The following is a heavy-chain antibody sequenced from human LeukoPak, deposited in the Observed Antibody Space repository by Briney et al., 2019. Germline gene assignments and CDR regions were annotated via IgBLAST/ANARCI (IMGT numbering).Heavy chain of an antibody. D-gene: IGHD6-25*01. CDR2: IISILGIA. J-gene: IGHJ4*02. Sequence: SVKVSCKASGGTFSSYAISWVRQAPGQGLEWMGRIISILGIANYAQKFQGRVTITADKSTSTAYMELSSLRSEDTAVYYCARYAYSSVLIDYWGQGTLVTVSS. V-gene: IGHV1-69*04. CDR3: ARYAYSSVLIDY. CDR1: GGTFSSYA.